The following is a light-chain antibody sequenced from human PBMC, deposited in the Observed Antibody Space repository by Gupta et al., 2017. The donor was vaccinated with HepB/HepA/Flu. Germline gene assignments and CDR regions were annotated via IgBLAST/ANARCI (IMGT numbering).Light chain of an antibody. CDR2: DAS. J-gene: IGKJ1*01. Sequence: IVQTQSPAFQSVPPRAKVTITCRASQNIGSNLHWYQQKPDHSPKLLIKDASQFNSGVPSRLRGVGFGTDFPPTIDGLEAEDAATYYCHHMSSLLPTFGHGTKVEIK. CDR3: HHMSSLLPT. V-gene: IGKV6-21*02. CDR1: QNIGSN.